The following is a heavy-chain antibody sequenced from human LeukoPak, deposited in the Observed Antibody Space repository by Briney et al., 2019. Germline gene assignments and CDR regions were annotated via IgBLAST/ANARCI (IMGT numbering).Heavy chain of an antibody. CDR2: IYPGGNT. Sequence: PGGSLRLSCAVSGFTVSSNYMSWVRQAPGKGLEWLSVIYPGGNTYYLDSVKGRFTISRDNSKNTLYLQMNSLRVEDTAVYYCARVLVVPSSADYLDYWGQGTLVTVSS. J-gene: IGHJ4*02. V-gene: IGHV3-53*01. CDR1: GFTVSSNY. CDR3: ARVLVVPSSADYLDY. D-gene: IGHD2-2*01.